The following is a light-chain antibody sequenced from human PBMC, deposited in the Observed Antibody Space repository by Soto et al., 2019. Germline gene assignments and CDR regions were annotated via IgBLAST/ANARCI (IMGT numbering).Light chain of an antibody. CDR2: DDQ. CDR3: QVCERFSDHNFV. Sequence: SYELTQPPSVSVSPGQTASITCGGDNIGTKSVHWYQQRPGQAPVLVVYDDQKRPSGIPERFSGSNSGNTATLTISRVETGDEADYYYQVCERFSDHNFVFGDGTKLTVL. CDR1: NIGTKS. V-gene: IGLV3-21*02. J-gene: IGLJ1*01.